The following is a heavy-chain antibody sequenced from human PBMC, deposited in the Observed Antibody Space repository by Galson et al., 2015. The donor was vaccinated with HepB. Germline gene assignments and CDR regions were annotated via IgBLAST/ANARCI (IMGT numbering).Heavy chain of an antibody. J-gene: IGHJ4*02. V-gene: IGHV1-69*04. CDR2: IIPILGIA. CDR1: GGTFSSYA. Sequence: SVKVSCKASGGTFSSYAISWVRQAPGQGLEWMGRIIPILGIANYAQKFQGRVTITADKSTSTAYMELSSLRSEDTAVYYCARDGKVMTTVVTNPFDYWGQGTLVTVSS. D-gene: IGHD4-23*01. CDR3: ARDGKVMTTVVTNPFDY.